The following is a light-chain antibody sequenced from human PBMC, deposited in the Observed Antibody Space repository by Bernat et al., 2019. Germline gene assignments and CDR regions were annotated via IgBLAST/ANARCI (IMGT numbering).Light chain of an antibody. CDR1: YMGSKY. J-gene: IGLJ3*02. CDR2: QDD. Sequence: SYDLTQPPSMSVSPGQTARITCSGAYMGSKYTCWYQQKPGQSPVVVIYQDDKRPSGIPERFSGSHSGNTATLTISGAQAMDEAEYYCQAWDSSTGVFGGGTKLTVL. V-gene: IGLV3-1*01. CDR3: QAWDSSTGV.